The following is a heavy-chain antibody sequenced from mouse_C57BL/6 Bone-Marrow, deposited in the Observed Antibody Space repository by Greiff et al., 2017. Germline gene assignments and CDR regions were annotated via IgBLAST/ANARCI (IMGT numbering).Heavy chain of an antibody. J-gene: IGHJ4*01. CDR1: GYTFTSYW. Sequence: QVQLQQPGAELVKPGASVKLSCKASGYTFTSYWMHWVKQRPGQGLEWIGMIHPNSGGTNYNEKFKSKATLTVDKSSSTAYMQLSSLTSEDSAVYYCARVGYYDYDYAMDYWGQGTSVTVSS. CDR2: IHPNSGGT. D-gene: IGHD2-4*01. CDR3: ARVGYYDYDYAMDY. V-gene: IGHV1-64*01.